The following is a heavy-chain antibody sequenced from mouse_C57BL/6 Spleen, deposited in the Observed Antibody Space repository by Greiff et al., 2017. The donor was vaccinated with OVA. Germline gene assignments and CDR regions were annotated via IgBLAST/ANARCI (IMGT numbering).Heavy chain of an antibody. J-gene: IGHJ4*01. CDR2: IDPSDSYT. Sequence: VQLQQPGAELVMPGASVKLSCKASGYTFTSYWMHWVKQRPGQGLEWSGEIDPSDSYTNYNQKFKGKSTFTVDKSSSTAYMQLSSLTSEDSAVYYCARRNPLYAMDYWGQGTSVTVSS. CDR1: GYTFTSYW. CDR3: ARRNPLYAMDY. V-gene: IGHV1-69*01.